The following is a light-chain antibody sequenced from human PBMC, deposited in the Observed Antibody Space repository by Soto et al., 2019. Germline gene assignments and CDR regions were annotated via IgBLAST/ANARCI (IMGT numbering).Light chain of an antibody. CDR1: QGISNY. Sequence: DIQMTQSPSSLSASIGDRVTITCRASQGISNYLAWYQQKPGKVPKLLLYAASTLQSGVPSRFSSSGSGTDFTLTIDSLQPEDVATYYCQRYNSAPRTFGQGTKVEIK. CDR3: QRYNSAPRT. V-gene: IGKV1-27*01. J-gene: IGKJ1*01. CDR2: AAS.